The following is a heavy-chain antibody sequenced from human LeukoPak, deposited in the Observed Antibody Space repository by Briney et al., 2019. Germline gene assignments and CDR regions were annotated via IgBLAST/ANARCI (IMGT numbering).Heavy chain of an antibody. J-gene: IGHJ3*02. V-gene: IGHV4-59*01. CDR3: ARARYDNSFDAFDI. CDR1: GGSISSYY. CDR2: LSKSGNT. D-gene: IGHD3-9*01. Sequence: KPSETLSLTCTVSGGSISSYYWSWIRLPPGKGLEWIGYLSKSGNTNYSPSLKSRVTIFGDTSKNQFFLKLSSVTAADTAVYYCARARYDNSFDAFDIWGQGTLVTVSS.